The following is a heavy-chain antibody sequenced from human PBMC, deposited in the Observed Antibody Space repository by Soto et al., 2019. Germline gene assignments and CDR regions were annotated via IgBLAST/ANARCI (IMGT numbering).Heavy chain of an antibody. CDR1: GGSISTNW. D-gene: IGHD6-19*01. V-gene: IGHV4-4*02. J-gene: IGHJ4*02. CDR3: ARHIAVSGMRGFDF. CDR2: IYHSGST. Sequence: QVQLQELGPGLMKPSGTLSLTCAVSGGSISTNWWSWVRQPPGKGLEWIGEIYHSGSTNYNPSLKNRVTMSVDKSQNHLSLNLNSVTAADTAVYYCARHIAVSGMRGFDFWGQGTLVTVSS.